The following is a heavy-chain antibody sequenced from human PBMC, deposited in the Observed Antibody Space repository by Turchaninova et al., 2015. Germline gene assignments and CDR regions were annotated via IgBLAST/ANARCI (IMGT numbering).Heavy chain of an antibody. V-gene: IGHV2-70*04. CDR3: AREVGANDPFDC. CDR2: NDWEDDK. D-gene: IGHD1-26*01. CDR1: GFSLSTSGMR. J-gene: IGHJ4*02. Sequence: QVTLKESGPALVKPTQTLTLTCTFSGFSLSTSGMRVSWIRQPPGKALEWLARNDWEDDKFYNTSLKTRITISKATSKNQVDLTMTNMDPVDTATYYCAREVGANDPFDCWGQGTLVIVSS.